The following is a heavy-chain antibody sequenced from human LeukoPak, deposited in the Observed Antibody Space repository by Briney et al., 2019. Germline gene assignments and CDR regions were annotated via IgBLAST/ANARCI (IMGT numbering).Heavy chain of an antibody. J-gene: IGHJ4*02. D-gene: IGHD1-26*01. CDR3: ARVGAIVGATRGGYFDY. CDR1: GGSISSYY. CDR2: MYYSGST. V-gene: IGHV4-59*01. Sequence: PSETLSLTCTVSGGSISSYYWSWIRQPPGKGLEWIGYMYYSGSTYNNPSLMSRVTISVDTSKNQFSLKLSSMTAADTAVYYCARVGAIVGATRGGYFDYWGQGTLVTVSS.